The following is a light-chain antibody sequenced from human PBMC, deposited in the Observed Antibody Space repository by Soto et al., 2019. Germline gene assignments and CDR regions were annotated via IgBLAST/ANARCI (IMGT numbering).Light chain of an antibody. V-gene: IGKV3-15*01. CDR2: GAS. Sequence: EIVMTQSPATLSVSPGERATLSCRASQSVSSNLAWYQQKPGQAPRLLIYGASTRATGIPARFSGSASGTEFTLIISSLQSEDFAVYYCQQYNNWPPYTFGQGTKLEIK. J-gene: IGKJ2*01. CDR1: QSVSSN. CDR3: QQYNNWPPYT.